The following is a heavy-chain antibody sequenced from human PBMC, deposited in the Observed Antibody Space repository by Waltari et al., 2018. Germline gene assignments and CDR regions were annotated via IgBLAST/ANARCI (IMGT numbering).Heavy chain of an antibody. CDR1: GFTFSSYA. V-gene: IGHV3-30-3*01. Sequence: QVQLVESGGGVVQPGRSLRLSCAASGFTFSSYAMHWVRQAPGTGLEWVAVISDDGSNKYYADAVKGRFTISRDNSKNTLYLQMNSLRAEDTAVYYCARVVYYDSSGYYDYWGQGTLVTVSS. J-gene: IGHJ4*02. CDR2: ISDDGSNK. CDR3: ARVVYYDSSGYYDY. D-gene: IGHD3-22*01.